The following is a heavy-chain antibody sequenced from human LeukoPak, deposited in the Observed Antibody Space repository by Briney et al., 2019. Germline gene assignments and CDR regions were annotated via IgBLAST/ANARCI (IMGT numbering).Heavy chain of an antibody. CDR2: IYYSGST. CDR3: ARASLGGFDP. Sequence: SETLSLTCAVYGGSLSGYFWSWIRQPPGKGLEWIGYIYYSGSTYYNPSLKSRVTISVDTSKNQFSLKLSSVTAADTAVYYCARASLGGFDPWGQGTLVTVSS. CDR1: GGSLSGYF. J-gene: IGHJ5*02. V-gene: IGHV4-30-4*08.